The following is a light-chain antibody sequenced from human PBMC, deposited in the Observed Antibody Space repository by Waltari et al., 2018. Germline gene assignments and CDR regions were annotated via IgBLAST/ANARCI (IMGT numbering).Light chain of an antibody. J-gene: IGLJ2*01. V-gene: IGLV2-14*03. CDR1: SGDIGGYHY. CDR2: DVT. Sequence: QSALTQPASVSGSPGQSITISCTGNSGDIGGYHYVSWYQQHPGKAPKLMLYDVTRWPSGVSNRFSGSKSGNTASLTISGLQAEDEADYYCTSYTSTNTVIFGGGTKVTV. CDR3: TSYTSTNTVI.